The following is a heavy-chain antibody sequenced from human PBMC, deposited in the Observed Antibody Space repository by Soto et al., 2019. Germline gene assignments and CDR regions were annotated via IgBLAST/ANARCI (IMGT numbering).Heavy chain of an antibody. CDR1: GFSFSSYA. Sequence: GGSLRLSCAASGFSFSSYAMTWVRQAPGKGLEWVSVISGSGGSTFYADSVKGRFPISRDNSKNTLYLQMNSLRAEDTAVYYCAKAGVRPFKYFDWYVPSYEHWGQGALVTVSS. CDR3: AKAGVRPFKYFDWYVPSYEH. V-gene: IGHV3-23*01. CDR2: ISGSGGST. J-gene: IGHJ4*02. D-gene: IGHD3-9*01.